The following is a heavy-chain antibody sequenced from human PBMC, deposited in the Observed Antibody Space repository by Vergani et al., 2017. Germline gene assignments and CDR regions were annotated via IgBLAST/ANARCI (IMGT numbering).Heavy chain of an antibody. CDR1: GFTFSSYG. D-gene: IGHD2-15*01. CDR3: ARELLESFDY. CDR2: IWYDGSNK. J-gene: IGHJ4*02. V-gene: IGHV3-33*01. Sequence: QVQLVESGGGVVQPGRSLRLSCASSGFTFSSYGMHWVRQAPGKGLEWVAVIWYDGSNKYYADSVKGRFTISRDNSKNTLYLQMNSLRAEDTAVYYCARELLESFDYWGQGTLVTVSS.